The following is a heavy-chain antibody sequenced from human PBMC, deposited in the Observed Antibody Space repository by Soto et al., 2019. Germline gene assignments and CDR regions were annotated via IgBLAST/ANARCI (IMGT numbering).Heavy chain of an antibody. J-gene: IGHJ3*02. Sequence: GVSLRLSCAASGFTFSSYAMSWVRQAPGKGLEWVSAISGSGCSTYYADSVKGRFTISRDNSKNTLYLQMNSLRAEDTAVYYCAKVWGIAAAADAFDIWGQGTMVTVSS. CDR2: ISGSGCST. V-gene: IGHV3-23*01. CDR1: GFTFSSYA. CDR3: AKVWGIAAAADAFDI. D-gene: IGHD6-13*01.